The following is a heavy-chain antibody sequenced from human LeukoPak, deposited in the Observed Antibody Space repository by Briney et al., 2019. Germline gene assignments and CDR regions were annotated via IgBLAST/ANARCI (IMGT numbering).Heavy chain of an antibody. D-gene: IGHD6-6*01. CDR3: TRQYSSSYHPGH. Sequence: SETQSLTHALHGGSLTVYLSRWISLSPKERMEWIGEIDHSGPTYYRPSFKSRVTISLDTSKNEFSLKLASVTAADTAVYYCTRQYSSSYHPGHWGQRTVVTVSS. J-gene: IGHJ4*02. CDR1: GGSLTVYL. CDR2: IDHSGPT. V-gene: IGHV4-34*01.